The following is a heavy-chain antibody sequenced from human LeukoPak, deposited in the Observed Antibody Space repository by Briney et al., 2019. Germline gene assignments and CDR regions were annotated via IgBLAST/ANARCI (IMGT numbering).Heavy chain of an antibody. V-gene: IGHV3-21*01. CDR3: ARVAVVKGGYCSGGSCYSAGWFDP. CDR1: GFTFSSSA. J-gene: IGHJ5*02. D-gene: IGHD2-15*01. Sequence: GRSLRLSCAASGFTFSSSAMHWVRQAPGKGLEWVSSISSSSSYIYYADSVKGRFTISRDNAKNSLYLQMNSLRAEDTAVYYCARVAVVKGGYCSGGSCYSAGWFDPWGQGTLVTVSS. CDR2: ISSSSSYI.